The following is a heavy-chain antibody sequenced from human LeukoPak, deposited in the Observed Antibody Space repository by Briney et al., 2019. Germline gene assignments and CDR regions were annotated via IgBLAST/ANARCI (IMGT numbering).Heavy chain of an antibody. Sequence: SGPTLMTPTQTLTLTCSFSGVSLSPTGGGVGGSREPPGNALEGVTLISWADNKRSSPSLKTRLTIAKDTSKSQVVLPMPDMDPLDTGTDYCEHSDLYQSGTYYKYFDYWGQGTMVTVSS. CDR1: GVSLSPTGGG. D-gene: IGHD3-22*01. CDR2: ISWADNK. J-gene: IGHJ4*02. V-gene: IGHV2-5*02. CDR3: EHSDLYQSGTYYKYFDY.